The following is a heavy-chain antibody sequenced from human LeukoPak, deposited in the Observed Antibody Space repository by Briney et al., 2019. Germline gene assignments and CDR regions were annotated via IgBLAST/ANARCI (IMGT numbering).Heavy chain of an antibody. CDR3: ARVSISRPNWGALDY. V-gene: IGHV1-2*02. CDR1: GYTFTAYS. Sequence: ASVKVFCKPSGYTFTAYSIHWVRQAPGQGLEWMGWFNPKTGASNSAQQFKGRVTMTWDTSITTAYMELNWLRSDDTAVFYCARVSISRPNWGALDYWGQGTLVTVSS. J-gene: IGHJ4*02. D-gene: IGHD7-27*01. CDR2: FNPKTGAS.